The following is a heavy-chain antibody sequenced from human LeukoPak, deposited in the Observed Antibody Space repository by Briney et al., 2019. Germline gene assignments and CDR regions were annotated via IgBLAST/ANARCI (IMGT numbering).Heavy chain of an antibody. CDR1: GFTFGKYW. J-gene: IGHJ4*02. D-gene: IGHD3-3*01. Sequence: GGSLRLSCVASGFTFGKYWMSWVRQAPGKGLEWVANIKLDGSEKNYVDSVKGRFTISRDNAKNSVYLQMNSLRAEDTAMYYCARALSAWGQGTLVTVSS. V-gene: IGHV3-7*03. CDR3: ARALSA. CDR2: IKLDGSEK.